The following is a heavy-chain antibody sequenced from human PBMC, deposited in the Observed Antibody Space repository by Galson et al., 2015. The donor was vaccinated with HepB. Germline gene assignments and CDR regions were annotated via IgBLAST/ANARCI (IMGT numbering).Heavy chain of an antibody. CDR2: ISAYNGNT. CDR1: GYTFTSYG. CDR3: ARAGDIVVVPAADYYYYMDV. Sequence: SVKVSCKASGYTFTSYGISWVRQAPGQGLEWMGWISAYNGNTNYAQKLQGRVTMTTDTSTSTAYMELRSLRSDDTAVYYCARAGDIVVVPAADYYYYMDVWGKGTTVAVSS. V-gene: IGHV1-18*01. J-gene: IGHJ6*03. D-gene: IGHD2-2*01.